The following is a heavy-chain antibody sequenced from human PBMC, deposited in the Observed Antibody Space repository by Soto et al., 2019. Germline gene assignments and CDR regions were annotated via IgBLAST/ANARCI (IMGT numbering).Heavy chain of an antibody. CDR3: ARVYRYQLRNDAFDI. Sequence: GGSLRLSCAASGFTFSSYSMNWVRQAPGKGLEWVSYISSSSSTIYYADSVKGRFTISRDNAKNSLYLQMNSLRAEDTAVYYCARVYRYQLRNDAFDIWGQGTMVTVSS. J-gene: IGHJ3*02. CDR2: ISSSSSTI. V-gene: IGHV3-48*01. CDR1: GFTFSSYS. D-gene: IGHD2-2*01.